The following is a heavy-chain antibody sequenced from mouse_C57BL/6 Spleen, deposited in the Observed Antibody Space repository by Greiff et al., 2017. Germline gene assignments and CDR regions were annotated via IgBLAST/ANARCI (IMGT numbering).Heavy chain of an antibody. CDR1: GYTFTSYW. CDR2: IHPNSGST. CDR3: ARSGTPTVGGYAMDY. V-gene: IGHV1-64*01. Sequence: QVQLKQPGAELVKPGASVKLSCKASGYTFTSYWIGMIHPNSGSTNYNEKFKSKATLTVDKSSSTAYMQLSSLTSEDSAVYYCARSGTPTVGGYAMDYWGQGTSVTVSS. D-gene: IGHD1-1*01. J-gene: IGHJ4*01.